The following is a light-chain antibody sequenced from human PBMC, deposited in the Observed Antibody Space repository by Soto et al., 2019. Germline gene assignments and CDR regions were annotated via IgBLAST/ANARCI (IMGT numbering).Light chain of an antibody. Sequence: EILLTQSPATLSLSPGERATLSCGAGQNIGTSLVWSQQKPGQSPRLLIYDASHRATGVPARLSGSGYGTDLTITISGLEHEDFEVYHCQQRSVWTITFGQGTRLEIK. J-gene: IGKJ5*01. CDR1: QNIGTS. CDR3: QQRSVWTIT. CDR2: DAS. V-gene: IGKV3-11*01.